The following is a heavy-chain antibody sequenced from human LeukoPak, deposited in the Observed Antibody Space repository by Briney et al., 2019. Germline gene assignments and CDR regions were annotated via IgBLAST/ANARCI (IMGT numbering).Heavy chain of an antibody. V-gene: IGHV3-49*03. CDR2: IRSKTHGGTT. CDR3: TRAPSLSWFDP. J-gene: IGHJ5*02. CDR1: GGSFSGYY. D-gene: IGHD3-10*01. Sequence: LSLTCAVYGGSFSGYYWGWIRLSPGKGLEWVGFIRSKTHGGTTEYAASVKGRFIISRDDSRSIAYLQMNSLKTEDTAVYYCTRAPSLSWFDPWGQGTLVTVSS.